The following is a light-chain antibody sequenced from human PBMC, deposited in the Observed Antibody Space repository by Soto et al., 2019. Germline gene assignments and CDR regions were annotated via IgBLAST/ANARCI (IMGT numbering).Light chain of an antibody. CDR2: GAS. J-gene: IGKJ3*01. Sequence: EIVLTQSPGTLSLSPGERATLSCRASQSISSSYLAWYQQKPGQAPRLLMYGASTRATGISDRFSGSGSGTDFTLTISRLEPEDFAVYYCQQYGSSPPFTFGPGTKVDIK. V-gene: IGKV3-20*01. CDR3: QQYGSSPPFT. CDR1: QSISSSY.